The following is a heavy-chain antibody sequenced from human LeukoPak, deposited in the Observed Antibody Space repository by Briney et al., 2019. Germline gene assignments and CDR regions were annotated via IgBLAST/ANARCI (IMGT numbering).Heavy chain of an antibody. CDR1: GYNFISYW. CDR3: ARRGYDLLTGYYLNY. J-gene: IGHJ4*02. Sequence: GESLKISCKGSGYNFISYWIGWVRQMPGKGLEWMGMIYPGDYDTIYSPSFQGQVTISADKSINIAYLQWSSLKASDSAMYFCARRGYDLLTGYYLNYWGQGTLVTVSS. V-gene: IGHV5-51*01. D-gene: IGHD3-9*01. CDR2: IYPGDYDT.